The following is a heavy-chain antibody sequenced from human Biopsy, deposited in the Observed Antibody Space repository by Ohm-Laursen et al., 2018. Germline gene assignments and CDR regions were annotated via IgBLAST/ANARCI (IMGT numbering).Heavy chain of an antibody. J-gene: IGHJ4*02. Sequence: ASVKVSCKVSGFSFTGYYIHWVRQAPGQGLEWMGWISPKSGDTNYAHKFQGNITMTRDTSMSTAYMEMSRLRCDDTAMYYCALQSVAQMKNFDYWGQGTLVTVSS. CDR3: ALQSVAQMKNFDY. D-gene: IGHD6-19*01. CDR1: GFSFTGYY. V-gene: IGHV1-2*02. CDR2: ISPKSGDT.